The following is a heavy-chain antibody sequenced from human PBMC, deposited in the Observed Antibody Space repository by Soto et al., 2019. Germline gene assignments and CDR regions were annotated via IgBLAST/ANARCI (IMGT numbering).Heavy chain of an antibody. CDR2: IYYSGST. CDR3: ARDPYGDPYFDY. D-gene: IGHD4-17*01. CDR1: GGSISSYY. V-gene: IGHV4-59*01. J-gene: IGHJ4*02. Sequence: SETLSLTCTVSGGSISSYYWSWIRQPPGKGLEWIGYIYYSGSTNYNPSLKSRVTIPVDTSKNQFSLKLSSVTAADTAVYYCARDPYGDPYFDYWGQGTLVTVSS.